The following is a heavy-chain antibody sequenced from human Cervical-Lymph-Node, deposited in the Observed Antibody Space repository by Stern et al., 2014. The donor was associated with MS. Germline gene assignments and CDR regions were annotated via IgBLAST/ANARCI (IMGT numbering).Heavy chain of an antibody. CDR2: FIPMFGTP. CDR3: ATSEHWGRHDF. D-gene: IGHD3-16*01. J-gene: IGHJ4*02. CDR1: GGTLSSYT. Sequence: VQLEESGPEVRKPGSSVKVSCQASGGTLSSYTFSWIRQAPGQGLEWMGGFIPMFGTPDYAQKFKGRVTITADSSSNTVYMEVASLRSEDTAIYYCATSEHWGRHDFWGQGTLVTLSS. V-gene: IGHV1-69*01.